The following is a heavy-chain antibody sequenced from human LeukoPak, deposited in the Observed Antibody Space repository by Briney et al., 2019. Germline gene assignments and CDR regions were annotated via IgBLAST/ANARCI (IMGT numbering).Heavy chain of an antibody. D-gene: IGHD3-3*01. CDR2: ISGSGGST. CDR1: GFTFSSYA. V-gene: IGHV3-23*01. J-gene: IGHJ4*02. CDR3: ARDERLLSFLK. Sequence: HPGGSLRLSCAASGFTFSSYAMSWVRQAPGKGLEWVSAISGSGGSTYYADSVKGRFTISRDNSKNTLYLQMNSLRAEDTAIYYCARDERLLSFLKWGQGTLVTVSS.